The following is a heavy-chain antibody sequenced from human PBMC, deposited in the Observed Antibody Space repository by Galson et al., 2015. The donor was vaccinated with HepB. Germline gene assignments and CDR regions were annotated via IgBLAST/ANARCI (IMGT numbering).Heavy chain of an antibody. Sequence: SVKVSCKASGYTFTSYGISWVRQAPGQGLEWMGWISAYNGNTNYAQKLQGRVTMTTDTSTSTAYMELRSLRSDDTAVYYCARDLGVGGYSSSWYAAGPNFDIWGQGTMVTVSS. D-gene: IGHD6-13*01. CDR2: ISAYNGNT. CDR1: GYTFTSYG. J-gene: IGHJ3*02. V-gene: IGHV1-18*04. CDR3: ARDLGVGGYSSSWYAAGPNFDI.